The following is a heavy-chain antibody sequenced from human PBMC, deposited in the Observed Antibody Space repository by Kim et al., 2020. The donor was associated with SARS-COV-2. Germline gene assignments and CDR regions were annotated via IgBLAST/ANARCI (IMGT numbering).Heavy chain of an antibody. J-gene: IGHJ4*02. D-gene: IGHD3-10*01. Sequence: GGSLRLSCAASGFTFGDYAMHWVRQAPGKGLEWVSGISWNSGNIGYADSVKGRFTISRDNAKNSLYLQMNSLRAEETALYYCAKEGYGSGYFDYWGQGTLVTVSS. CDR2: ISWNSGNI. V-gene: IGHV3-9*01. CDR3: AKEGYGSGYFDY. CDR1: GFTFGDYA.